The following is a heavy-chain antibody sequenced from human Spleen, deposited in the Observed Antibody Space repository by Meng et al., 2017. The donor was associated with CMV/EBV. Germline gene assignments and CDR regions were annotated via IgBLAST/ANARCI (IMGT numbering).Heavy chain of an antibody. V-gene: IGHV1-18*01. J-gene: IGHJ4*02. D-gene: IGHD2-15*01. CDR2: ISVYYSST. CDR1: GYTFTNYG. Sequence: ASVKVSCKASGYTFTNYGISWVRQAPGQGLEWMGWISVYYSSTNYAQNLQGRVTMSTDTSTSTAYLELRSLRSDDTAVYYCTTDDLCSGGICSVAYWGQGTLVTVSS. CDR3: TTDDLCSGGICSVAY.